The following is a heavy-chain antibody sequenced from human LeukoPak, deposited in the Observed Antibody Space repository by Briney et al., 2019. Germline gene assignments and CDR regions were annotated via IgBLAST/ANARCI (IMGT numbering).Heavy chain of an antibody. CDR2: INHSGST. CDR3: ARGRVYGDRPLYYFDY. D-gene: IGHD4-17*01. CDR1: GGSFSGYY. Sequence: SETLSLTCAVYGGSFSGYYWSWIRQPPGKGLEWIGEINHSGSTNYNPSLKSRVTISVDTSKNQFSLKLSSVTAADTAVYYCARGRVYGDRPLYYFDYWGQGTLVTVSS. V-gene: IGHV4-34*01. J-gene: IGHJ4*02.